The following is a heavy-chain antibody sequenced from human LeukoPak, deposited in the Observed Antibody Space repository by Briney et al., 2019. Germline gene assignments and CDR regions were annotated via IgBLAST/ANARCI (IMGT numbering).Heavy chain of an antibody. D-gene: IGHD3-9*01. CDR1: GFTFSIYG. V-gene: IGHV3-30*02. CDR3: AKTYLPGKYYDMLTGKDAFDN. CDR2: IRYDGSNK. J-gene: IGHJ3*02. Sequence: RGSLRLSSAASGFTFSIYGMHWGRQAPGKGLEWVAFIRYDGSNKYYADSVKGRFTISRDNSKNAPFLQMNSLRAEDTAGYYCAKTYLPGKYYDMLTGKDAFDNWGQGTMVSVSS.